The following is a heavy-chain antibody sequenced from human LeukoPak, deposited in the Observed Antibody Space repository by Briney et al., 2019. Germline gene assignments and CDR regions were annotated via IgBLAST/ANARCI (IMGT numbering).Heavy chain of an antibody. J-gene: IGHJ6*03. CDR1: GFTFSSYA. D-gene: IGHD6-19*01. Sequence: GGSLRLSCAASGFTFSSYAMSWVRQAPGKGLEWVSGVSSSGGKTSYADSVKGRFTISRDNAKNSLYLQMNSLRAEDTALYYCARGKGSRGWYHPDYYYYMDVWGKGTTVTVSS. V-gene: IGHV3-23*01. CDR3: ARGKGSRGWYHPDYYYYMDV. CDR2: VSSSGGKT.